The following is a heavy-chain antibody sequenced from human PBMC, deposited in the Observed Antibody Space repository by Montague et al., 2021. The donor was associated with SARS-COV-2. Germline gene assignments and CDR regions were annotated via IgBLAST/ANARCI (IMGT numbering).Heavy chain of an antibody. V-gene: IGHV3-30-3*01. CDR2: ISYDGSNK. CDR3: AREGLTGNLAHFDY. D-gene: IGHD1-14*01. CDR1: GFTFSFYA. Sequence: SLRLSCAASGFTFSFYAMHWVRQAPGKGLEWVAVISYDGSNKYYADSVRGRFTISRDNSKTTLYPQMNSLRAEDTAVYYCAREGLTGNLAHFDYWGQGTLVTVSA. J-gene: IGHJ4*02.